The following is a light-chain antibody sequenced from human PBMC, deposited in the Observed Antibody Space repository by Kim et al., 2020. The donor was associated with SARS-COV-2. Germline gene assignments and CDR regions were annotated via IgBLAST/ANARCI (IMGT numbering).Light chain of an antibody. CDR3: QQSYITPPT. Sequence: DIQMTQSPSSLSASVGDRVTITCRASQSISSYLNWYQQKPGKAPKLLIYAASTLQSGVPSRFSGSGSGTDFTLTIRSLQPEDFATYYCQQSYITPPTFGHGTKVDIK. CDR2: AAS. V-gene: IGKV1-39*01. CDR1: QSISSY. J-gene: IGKJ1*01.